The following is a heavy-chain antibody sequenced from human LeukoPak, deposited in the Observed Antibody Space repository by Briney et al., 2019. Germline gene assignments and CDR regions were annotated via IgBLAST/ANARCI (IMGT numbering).Heavy chain of an antibody. V-gene: IGHV5-51*01. J-gene: IGHJ4*02. CDR3: VRLGSGLDY. Sequence: GESLKISCQGSGYSFSNSWIAWVRQMPGKGLEWMGIIYPSDSETRYSPSFQGQVTFSAAKSISTAYLQWSSLKASDTAIFYCVRLGSGLDYWGQGTLVTVSS. CDR2: IYPSDSET. CDR1: GYSFSNSW. D-gene: IGHD5-12*01.